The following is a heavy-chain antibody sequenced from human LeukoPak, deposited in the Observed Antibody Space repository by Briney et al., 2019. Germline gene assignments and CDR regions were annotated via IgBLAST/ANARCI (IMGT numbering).Heavy chain of an antibody. V-gene: IGHV3-7*01. J-gene: IGHJ2*01. CDR1: GFTFSSYW. CDR3: ARAGPTYWYFDL. CDR2: IKQDGSEK. Sequence: GGSLRLSCAASGFTFSSYWINWVRQAPGKGLEWVANIKQDGSEKYYVDSVKGRFTISRDNAKNSLYLQMNSLRAEDTAVYYCARAGPTYWYFDLWGRGILVTVSS.